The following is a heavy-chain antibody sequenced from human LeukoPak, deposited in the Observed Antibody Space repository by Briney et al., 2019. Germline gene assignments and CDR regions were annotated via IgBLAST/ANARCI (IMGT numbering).Heavy chain of an antibody. D-gene: IGHD2-2*01. Sequence: KPSETLSLTCTVSGGSISSYYWSWIRQPPGKGLEWIGYIYYSGSTNYNPSLKSRVTISVDTSKNQFSLKLSSVTAADTAVYYCARLGVPAAINWYFDLWGRGTLVTVSS. V-gene: IGHV4-59*01. CDR2: IYYSGST. J-gene: IGHJ2*01. CDR3: ARLGVPAAINWYFDL. CDR1: GGSISSYY.